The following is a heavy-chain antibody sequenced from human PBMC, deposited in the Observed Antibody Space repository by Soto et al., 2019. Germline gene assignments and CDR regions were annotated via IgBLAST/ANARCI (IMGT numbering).Heavy chain of an antibody. D-gene: IGHD3-9*01. CDR1: GFTFSSYG. J-gene: IGHJ6*02. Sequence: GGSLRLACAASGFTFSSYGMHWVRQAPGKGLEWVAVIWYDGSNKYYADSVKGRFTISRDNSKNTLYLQMNSLRAEDTAVYYCARLITIPRMNYYVMDFWGQGTSDTGSS. V-gene: IGHV3-33*01. CDR3: ARLITIPRMNYYVMDF. CDR2: IWYDGSNK.